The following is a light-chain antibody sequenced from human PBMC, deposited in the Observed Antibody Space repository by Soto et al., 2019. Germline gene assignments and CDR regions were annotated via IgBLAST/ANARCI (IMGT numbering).Light chain of an antibody. CDR3: QQSYSTLPLT. J-gene: IGKJ4*01. CDR1: QSISSH. CDR2: GAS. Sequence: DIQMTQSPSTLSASVGDRVTITCRASQSISSHLNWYQQRLGKAPNLLIYGASSLQSGVPSRFSGSGSGTDFTLTISSLQPEDFATYYCQQSYSTLPLTFGGGTKVEIK. V-gene: IGKV1-39*01.